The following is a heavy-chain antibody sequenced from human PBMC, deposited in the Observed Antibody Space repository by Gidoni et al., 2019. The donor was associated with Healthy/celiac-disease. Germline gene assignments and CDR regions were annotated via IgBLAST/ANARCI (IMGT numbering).Heavy chain of an antibody. Sequence: EVQLLESGGGLVQPGGSLRLSCAASGFTFSSYAMSWVRQAPGKGLEWVSAISGSGGSTYYADSVKGRFTISRDNSKNTLYLQMNSLRAEDTAVYYCAKAGNVEYYYGSGSAYYFDYWGQGTLVTVSS. J-gene: IGHJ4*02. CDR3: AKAGNVEYYYGSGSAYYFDY. D-gene: IGHD3-10*01. CDR1: GFTFSSYA. CDR2: ISGSGGST. V-gene: IGHV3-23*01.